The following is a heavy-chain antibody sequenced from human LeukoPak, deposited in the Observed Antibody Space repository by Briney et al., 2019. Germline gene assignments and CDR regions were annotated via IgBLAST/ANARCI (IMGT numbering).Heavy chain of an antibody. CDR1: GFTFSTYW. J-gene: IGHJ4*02. Sequence: GGSLRLSCAASGFTFSTYWMHWVRQAPGKGLVWVSHINVDGSGATYADSVKGRFTISRDNAKNTLYLRMNSLRAEDTAVYYCARATRIYSSGWYYSFDYWGQGTLVTVSS. V-gene: IGHV3-74*01. CDR3: ARATRIYSSGWYYSFDY. D-gene: IGHD6-19*01. CDR2: INVDGSGA.